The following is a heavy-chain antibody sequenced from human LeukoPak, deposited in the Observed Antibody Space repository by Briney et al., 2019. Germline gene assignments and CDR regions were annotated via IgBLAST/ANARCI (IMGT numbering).Heavy chain of an antibody. CDR3: AKGRRSVSYVHYFDY. CDR1: GFTFSSYG. Sequence: PGGSLRLSCAASGFTFSSYGMHWVRQAPGKGLQGVAVISYDGSNKYYADSVKGRFTISRDNSKNTVYLQMNSLRVEDTAVYYCAKGRRSVSYVHYFDYWGQGTLVTVSS. V-gene: IGHV3-30*18. D-gene: IGHD3-10*01. J-gene: IGHJ4*02. CDR2: ISYDGSNK.